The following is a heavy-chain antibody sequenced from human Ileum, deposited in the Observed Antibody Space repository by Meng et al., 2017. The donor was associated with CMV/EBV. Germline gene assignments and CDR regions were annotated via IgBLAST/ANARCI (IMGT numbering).Heavy chain of an antibody. Sequence: VQVQQWGAGLLNPSETLFLTCAGFGGSFTGYYWSWFRQSPGKGLEWIGEITHSGRTSYNLSLKSRVTISVDMSKYQFSLKLTSVTAADTAIYYCARGLASGWPDYWGQGTLVTVSS. J-gene: IGHJ4*02. CDR1: GGSFTGYY. CDR3: ARGLASGWPDY. CDR2: ITHSGRT. D-gene: IGHD3-10*01. V-gene: IGHV4-34*01.